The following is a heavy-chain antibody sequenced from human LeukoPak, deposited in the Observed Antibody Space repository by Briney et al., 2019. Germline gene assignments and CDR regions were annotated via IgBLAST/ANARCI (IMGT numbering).Heavy chain of an antibody. J-gene: IGHJ4*02. CDR3: ARDPHSGGYPDY. CDR1: GYTFTSYD. D-gene: IGHD3-22*01. CDR2: ISIYSGDT. Sequence: GASVKVSCKASGYTFTSYDINWVRQAPGQGLEWMGWISIYSGDTNYGQRFQGRVTMTRDTSARTAYMELSSLRFDDTAVYFCARDPHSGGYPDYWGQGSLVTVSS. V-gene: IGHV1-18*01.